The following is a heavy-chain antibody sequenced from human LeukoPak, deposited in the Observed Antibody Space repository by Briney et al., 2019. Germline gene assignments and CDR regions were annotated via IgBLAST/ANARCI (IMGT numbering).Heavy chain of an antibody. CDR1: GYTFTSYG. CDR3: ASWTYYDSSGYSH. D-gene: IGHD3-22*01. J-gene: IGHJ4*02. Sequence: ASVKVSCKASGYTFTSYGISWVRQAPGQGLEWMGWISAYNGNTNYAQKLQGRVTMTTDTSTSTAYMELRSLRSDDTAVYYCASWTYYDSSGYSHWSQGTLVTVSS. V-gene: IGHV1-18*01. CDR2: ISAYNGNT.